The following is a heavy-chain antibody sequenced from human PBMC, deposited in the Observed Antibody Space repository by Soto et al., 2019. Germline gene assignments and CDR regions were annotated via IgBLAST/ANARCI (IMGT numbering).Heavy chain of an antibody. D-gene: IGHD3-22*01. CDR2: IIPIFGTA. CDR3: AKGSGYQYYFDY. V-gene: IGHV1-69*06. Sequence: AASVQVSCKASGGTFSSYAISWVRQAPGQGLEWMGGIIPIFGTANYAQKFQGRVTITADKSTSTAYMELSSLRSEDTAVYYCAKGSGYQYYFDYWGQGTLVTVSS. CDR1: GGTFSSYA. J-gene: IGHJ4*02.